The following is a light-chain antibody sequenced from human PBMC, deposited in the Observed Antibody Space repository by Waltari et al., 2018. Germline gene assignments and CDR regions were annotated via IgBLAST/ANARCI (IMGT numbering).Light chain of an antibody. J-gene: IGKJ1*01. V-gene: IGKV4-1*01. CDR1: QSVLYSSNNKNY. Sequence: DIVMTQSPDSLPVSLGERATINCKSSQSVLYSSNNKNYLAWYQQKPGQPPKLLIYWASTRESGVPDRLSGSGSGTDFTLTISSLQAEDVAVYYCHQYYSIPQTFGQGTKVEIK. CDR3: HQYYSIPQT. CDR2: WAS.